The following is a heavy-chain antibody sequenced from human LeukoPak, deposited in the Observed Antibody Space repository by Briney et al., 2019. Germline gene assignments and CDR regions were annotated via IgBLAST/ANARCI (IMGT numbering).Heavy chain of an antibody. CDR2: ISSESTYI. CDR1: GFTVSSNY. Sequence: GSLRLSCAASGFTVSSNYMSWVRQGPGKGLEGGSSISSESTYIFYADSVKGRFTISRDNAKNSLYLQMNRLRAEDTAVYYCASFETVAAKPFDYWGQGTLVTVSS. J-gene: IGHJ4*02. V-gene: IGHV3-21*01. D-gene: IGHD6-19*01. CDR3: ASFETVAAKPFDY.